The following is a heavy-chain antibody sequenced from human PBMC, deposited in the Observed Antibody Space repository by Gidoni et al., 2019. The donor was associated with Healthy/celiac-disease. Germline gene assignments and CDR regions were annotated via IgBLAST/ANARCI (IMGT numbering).Heavy chain of an antibody. CDR1: GFTSSNAW. Sequence: EVQLVESGGGLVKPGGSLSLSGAASGFTSSNAWLSWVRQAPGKGLEWVGRIKSKTDGGTTDYAAPVKGRFTISRDDSKNTLYLQMNSLKTEDTAVYYCTTAWGYCSGGSCYDDYWGQGTLVTVSS. V-gene: IGHV3-15*01. CDR3: TTAWGYCSGGSCYDDY. CDR2: IKSKTDGGTT. J-gene: IGHJ4*02. D-gene: IGHD2-15*01.